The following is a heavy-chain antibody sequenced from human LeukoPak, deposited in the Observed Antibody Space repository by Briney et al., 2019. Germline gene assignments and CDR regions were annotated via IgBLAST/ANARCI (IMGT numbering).Heavy chain of an antibody. CDR2: IKQDGSEK. J-gene: IGHJ4*02. CDR3: ARGYSSSFATSYYFDY. CDR1: GSTFSSYW. D-gene: IGHD6-6*01. V-gene: IGHV3-7*01. Sequence: GGSLRLSCAASGSTFSSYWMSWVRQAPGKGLEWVANIKQDGSEKYYVDSVKGRFTISRDNAKNSLYLQMNSLRAEDTAVYYCARGYSSSFATSYYFDYWGQGTLVTVSS.